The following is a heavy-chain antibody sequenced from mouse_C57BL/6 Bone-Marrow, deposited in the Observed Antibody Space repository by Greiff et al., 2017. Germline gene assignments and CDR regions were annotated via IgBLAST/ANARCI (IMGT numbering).Heavy chain of an antibody. CDR2: IDPSDSYT. Sequence: QVQLQQPGAELVMPGASVKLSCKASGYTFTSYWMHWVKQRPGQGLEWIGEIDPSDSYTNYNQKFKGKSTLTVDKSSSTAYMQLSSLTADDSAVYYYAREGIYYGSSSFDYWGQGTTLTVSS. CDR1: GYTFTSYW. J-gene: IGHJ2*01. D-gene: IGHD1-1*01. V-gene: IGHV1-69*01. CDR3: AREGIYYGSSSFDY.